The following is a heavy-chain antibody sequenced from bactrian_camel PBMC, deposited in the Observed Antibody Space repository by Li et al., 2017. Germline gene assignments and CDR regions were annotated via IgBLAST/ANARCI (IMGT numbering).Heavy chain of an antibody. J-gene: IGHJ4*01. CDR1: GYIVRL. CDR2: IDSTGTT. D-gene: IGHD4*01. Sequence: HVQLVESGGGSVQAGGSLRLSCAASGYIVRLGWFRQAPGKEREGLASIDSTGTTIYAQSVRGRFTISKDKAKNILYLQMNSLQPDDTAVYYCAAGRGYVGPSLIGSDYMYWGQGTQVTVS. CDR3: AAGRGYVGPSLIGSDYMY. V-gene: IGHV3S53*01.